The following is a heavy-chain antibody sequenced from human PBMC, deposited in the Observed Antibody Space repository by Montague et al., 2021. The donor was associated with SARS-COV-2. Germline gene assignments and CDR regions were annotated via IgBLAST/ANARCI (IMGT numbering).Heavy chain of an antibody. CDR2: IYYSGST. V-gene: IGHV4-30-4*01. Sequence: SETLSLTCTVSGGSIRSGDYYWTWIRQPPGKGLEWIGYIYYSGSTYYNPSLRSRVIISIDTSKNQFSLKVSSVTAADTAVYYCAAGRLINDSEWNYPYYYYGMHVWGQGTTVAVSS. D-gene: IGHD1-7*01. CDR1: GGSIRSGDYY. CDR3: AAGRLINDSEWNYPYYYYGMHV. J-gene: IGHJ6*02.